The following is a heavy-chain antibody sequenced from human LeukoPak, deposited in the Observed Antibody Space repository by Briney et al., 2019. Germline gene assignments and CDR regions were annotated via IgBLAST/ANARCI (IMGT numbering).Heavy chain of an antibody. CDR1: GFTFSNSA. CDR2: ISGSGGST. Sequence: GGSLRLSCAASGFTFSNSAMSWVRQAPGKGLEWVSGISGSGGSTDYADSVKGRFTISRDNSKNTLYLQMNSLRAEDTAVYYCAKKKDPVIQYYFDYWGQGTLVTVSS. D-gene: IGHD3-16*02. CDR3: AKKKDPVIQYYFDY. J-gene: IGHJ4*02. V-gene: IGHV3-23*01.